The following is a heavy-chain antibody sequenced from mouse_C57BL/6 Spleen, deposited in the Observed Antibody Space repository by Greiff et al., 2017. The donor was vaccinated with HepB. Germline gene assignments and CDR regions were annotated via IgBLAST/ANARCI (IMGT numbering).Heavy chain of an antibody. CDR2: IYPGSGST. Sequence: VQLQQSGAELVKPGASVKMSCKASGYTFTSYWITWVKQRPGQGLEWIGDIYPGSGSTNYNEKFKSKATLTVDTSSSTAYMQLSSLTSEDSAVYYCARNGGYGNYYFDYWGQGTTLTVSS. V-gene: IGHV1-55*01. CDR1: GYTFTSYW. D-gene: IGHD2-1*01. CDR3: ARNGGYGNYYFDY. J-gene: IGHJ2*01.